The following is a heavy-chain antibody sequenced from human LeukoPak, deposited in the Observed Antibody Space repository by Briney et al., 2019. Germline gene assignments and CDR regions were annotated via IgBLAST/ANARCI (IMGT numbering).Heavy chain of an antibody. CDR1: GYTFTSYD. D-gene: IGHD3-3*01. J-gene: IGHJ3*02. V-gene: IGHV1-8*01. Sequence: ASVKVSCKASGYTFTSYDINWVRQATGQGLEWMGWMNPNSGNTGYAQKFQGRVTMTRNTSISTAYMELSSLRSEDTAVHYCARGEGFWSGYYTGLAFDIWGQGTMVTVSS. CDR2: MNPNSGNT. CDR3: ARGEGFWSGYYTGLAFDI.